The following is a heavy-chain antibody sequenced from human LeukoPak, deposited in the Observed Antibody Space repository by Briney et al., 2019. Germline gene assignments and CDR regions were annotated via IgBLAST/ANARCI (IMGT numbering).Heavy chain of an antibody. D-gene: IGHD4-23*01. Sequence: PSETLSLTCTVSGGSISSGDYYWSWIRQPPGKGLEWIGYIYYSGSTYYNPSLKNRVTISVDTSKNQFSLKLSSVTAADTAVYYCARYDYGGILFDYWGQGTLVTVSS. CDR3: ARYDYGGILFDY. CDR1: GGSISSGDYY. CDR2: IYYSGST. J-gene: IGHJ4*02. V-gene: IGHV4-30-4*08.